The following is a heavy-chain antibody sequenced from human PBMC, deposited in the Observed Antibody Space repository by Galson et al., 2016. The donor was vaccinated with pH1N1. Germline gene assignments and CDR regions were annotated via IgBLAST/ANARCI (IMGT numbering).Heavy chain of an antibody. CDR1: GYIFTNHY. J-gene: IGHJ4*02. Sequence: SVKVSCKASGYIFTNHYIHWVRQAPGQELEWMGWINPSSGGTKSAQRFQGSVTMTRDTSISTAFLQLRGLTPEDTAVYYWARGCSHFRCDPWDSRGQGTLVTVSS. CDR3: ARGCSHFRCDPWDS. CDR2: INPSSGGT. V-gene: IGHV1-2*02. D-gene: IGHD2-15*01.